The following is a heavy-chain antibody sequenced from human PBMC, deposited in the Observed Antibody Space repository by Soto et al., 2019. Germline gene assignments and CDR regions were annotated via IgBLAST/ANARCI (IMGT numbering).Heavy chain of an antibody. CDR1: GFTFSSYA. J-gene: IGHJ6*02. Sequence: EVQLLESGGGLVQPGGSLRLSCAASGFTFSSYAVSWVRQAPGKGLEWVSGISGSGTSTYYADSVKGRFTISRDNSKNTLYLQMNSLRAEDTAVYYRAKVPIFGVVSRSYGMDVWGQGTTVTVSS. CDR2: ISGSGTST. CDR3: AKVPIFGVVSRSYGMDV. D-gene: IGHD3-3*02. V-gene: IGHV3-23*01.